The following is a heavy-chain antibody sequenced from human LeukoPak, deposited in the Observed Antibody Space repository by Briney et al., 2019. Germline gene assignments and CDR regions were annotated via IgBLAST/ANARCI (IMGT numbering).Heavy chain of an antibody. CDR3: ARDPAQWTAVAGYYYSYGMDV. V-gene: IGHV3-7*01. CDR1: GFSASVFL. Sequence: TGGSLRLSCAPPGFSASVFLMCWGRPTPGERREWVSNIKVEVVEQCSMESVKGRFTISRDNAKNTLYLQMNSLRAEDTAVYYCARDPAQWTAVAGYYYSYGMDVWGQGTTVTVSS. CDR2: IKVEVVEQ. J-gene: IGHJ6*02. D-gene: IGHD6-19*01.